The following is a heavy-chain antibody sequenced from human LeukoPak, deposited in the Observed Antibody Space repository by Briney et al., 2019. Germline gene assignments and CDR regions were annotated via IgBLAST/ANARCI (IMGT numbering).Heavy chain of an antibody. CDR3: ARPLTTSYDAFDI. D-gene: IGHD2/OR15-2a*01. CDR2: IYPDDSDT. CDR1: GYRFIFYW. V-gene: IGHV5-51*01. Sequence: GGSLQISCRGSGYRFIFYWIAWVRQMPGKGLQWMGIIYPDDSDTRYSPSFQGQVTISADKSISTAYLQWSSLKASDTAMYYCARPLTTSYDAFDIWGQGTMVTVSS. J-gene: IGHJ3*02.